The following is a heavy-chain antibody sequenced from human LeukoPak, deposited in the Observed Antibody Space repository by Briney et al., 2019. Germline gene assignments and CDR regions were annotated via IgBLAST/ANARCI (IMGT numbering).Heavy chain of an antibody. J-gene: IGHJ4*02. V-gene: IGHV4-4*07. D-gene: IGHD4-17*01. CDR3: ARLSTVTTSFDY. Sequence: SETLSLTCTVSGGSISSYDWSWIRQPAGKGLEWIGRIYTSGTTHYNPSLKSRVTMSVDTSKNQLSLKLSSVTAADTAVYYCARLSTVTTSFDYWGQGTLVTVSS. CDR1: GGSISSYD. CDR2: IYTSGTT.